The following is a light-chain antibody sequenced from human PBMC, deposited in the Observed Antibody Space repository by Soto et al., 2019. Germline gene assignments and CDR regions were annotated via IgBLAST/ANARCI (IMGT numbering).Light chain of an antibody. CDR1: ASDIGAYNF. V-gene: IGLV2-8*01. CDR3: TSFAGSYKLI. J-gene: IGLJ2*01. CDR2: EVY. Sequence: QSVLTQPPSASGSPGQSATISCTVAASDIGAYNFVSWYQQYPGKAPKLMIYEVYKRPSGVPDRFSGSKSGNTASLTVSGLQPEDEADYYCTSFAGSYKLIFGGGTKLTVL.